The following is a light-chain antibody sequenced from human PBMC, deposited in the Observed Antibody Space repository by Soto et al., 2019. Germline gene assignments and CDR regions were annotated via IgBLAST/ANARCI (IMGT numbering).Light chain of an antibody. CDR1: RSIGNY. J-gene: IGKJ2*01. CDR3: QQSYSTPYS. Sequence: DIQMTQSPSSLSASVGDRVTITCRASRSIGNYLNWYQQKPESAPKLLIYLTSSLQSGVPSRFSGSGSGTDFTLTISSLQREDFATYYCQQSYSTPYSFGQGTKLEIK. CDR2: LTS. V-gene: IGKV1-39*01.